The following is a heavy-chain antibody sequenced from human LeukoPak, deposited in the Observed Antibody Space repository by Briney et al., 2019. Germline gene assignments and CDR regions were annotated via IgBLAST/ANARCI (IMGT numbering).Heavy chain of an antibody. CDR2: INPNSGGT. J-gene: IGHJ4*02. D-gene: IGHD6-19*01. V-gene: IGHV1-2*02. CDR3: ARVDSSGWLYFDY. CDR1: GYTFTGYY. Sequence: GASVKVPCKASGYTFTGYYMHWVRQAPGQGLEWMGWINPNSGGTNYAQKFQGRVTMTRDTSISTAYMELSRLRSDDTAVYYCARVDSSGWLYFDYWGQGTLVTVSS.